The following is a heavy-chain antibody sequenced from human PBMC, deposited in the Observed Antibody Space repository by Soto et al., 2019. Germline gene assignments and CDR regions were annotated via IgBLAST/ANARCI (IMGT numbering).Heavy chain of an antibody. J-gene: IGHJ6*03. CDR2: INSDGSST. CDR3: ARVYYDILTGYYNFYYYYMDV. CDR1: GFTFSSYW. Sequence: GGSLRLSCAASGFTFSSYWMHWVRQAPGKGLVWVSRINSDGSSTSYADSVKGRFTISRDNAKNTLYLQMNSLRAEDTAVYYCARVYYDILTGYYNFYYYYMDVWGKGTTVTVSS. V-gene: IGHV3-74*01. D-gene: IGHD3-9*01.